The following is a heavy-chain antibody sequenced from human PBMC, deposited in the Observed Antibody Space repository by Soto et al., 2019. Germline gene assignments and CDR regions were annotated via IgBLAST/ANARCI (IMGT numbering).Heavy chain of an antibody. D-gene: IGHD6-19*01. CDR3: ARGGYNGWSLDY. J-gene: IGHJ4*02. Sequence: QVQLVESGGGVVQPGRSLRLSCAASGFTFSSYAMHWVRQAPGKGLEWVALIWYDGSKKYYADSVEGRFTISRDNSKNTLYLQLNSLRAEATAVYYCARGGYNGWSLDYWSQGTLVTVSS. CDR2: IWYDGSKK. CDR1: GFTFSSYA. V-gene: IGHV3-33*01.